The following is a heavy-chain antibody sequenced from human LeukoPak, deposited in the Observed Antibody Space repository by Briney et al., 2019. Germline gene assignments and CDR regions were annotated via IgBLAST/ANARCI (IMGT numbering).Heavy chain of an antibody. CDR2: ISYDGSNK. J-gene: IGHJ4*02. Sequence: PGRSLRLSCAASGFTFSSYAMHWVRQAPGKGLEWVAVISYDGSNKYYADSVKGRFTISRDNSKNTLYLQMNSLRAEDTAVFFCAKDGYCSGGSCYANFFDRWGQGTLVTVSS. D-gene: IGHD2-15*01. V-gene: IGHV3-30-3*02. CDR3: AKDGYCSGGSCYANFFDR. CDR1: GFTFSSYA.